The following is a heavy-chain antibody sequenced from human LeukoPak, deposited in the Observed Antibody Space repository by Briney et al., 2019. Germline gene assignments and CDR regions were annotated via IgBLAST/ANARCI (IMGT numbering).Heavy chain of an antibody. J-gene: IGHJ4*02. Sequence: GGSLRLSCAASGYTFTSYYMHWVRQAPGQGLEWMGIINPSGGSTSYAQKFQGRVTMTRDTSTSTVYMELSSLRSEDTAVYYCARVGVAARSPFDYWGQGTLVTVSS. D-gene: IGHD6-6*01. V-gene: IGHV1-46*01. CDR3: ARVGVAARSPFDY. CDR1: GYTFTSYY. CDR2: INPSGGST.